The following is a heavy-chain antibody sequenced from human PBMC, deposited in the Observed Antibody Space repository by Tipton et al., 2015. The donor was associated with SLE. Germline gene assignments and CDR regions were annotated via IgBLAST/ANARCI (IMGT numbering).Heavy chain of an antibody. CDR3: ARVSGVPALYYFDY. V-gene: IGHV4-59*12. CDR1: GGSISSYY. D-gene: IGHD3-3*01. Sequence: TLSLTCTVSGGSISSYYWSWIRQPPGKGLEWIGYIYYSGSTYYNPSLKSRVTISVDTSKNQFSLKLSSVTAADTAVYYCARVSGVPALYYFDYWGQGTLVTVSS. J-gene: IGHJ4*02. CDR2: IYYSGST.